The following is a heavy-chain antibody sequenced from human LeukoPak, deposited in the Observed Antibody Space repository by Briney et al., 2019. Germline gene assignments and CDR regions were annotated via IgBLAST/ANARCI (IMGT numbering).Heavy chain of an antibody. J-gene: IGHJ4*02. CDR2: ISGSGDKI. V-gene: IGHV3-23*01. CDR1: GFTFSNSA. Sequence: PGGSLRLSCAASGFTFSNSAMTWVPQAPGKGLERVSAISGSGDKIHYADSVKGRFTISRDNSKNTLYLQTNSLRVEDTAIYYCAKDWSCDYWGQGTLITVSS. CDR3: AKDWSCDY. D-gene: IGHD1-26*01.